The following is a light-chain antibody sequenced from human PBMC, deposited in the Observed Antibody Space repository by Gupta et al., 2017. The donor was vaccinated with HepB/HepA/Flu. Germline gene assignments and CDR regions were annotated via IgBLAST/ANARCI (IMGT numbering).Light chain of an antibody. Sequence: QSALTQPASVSASPGQSITISCTGTSSDVGGYNYVSWYQQHPGKAPKLMIYDVSNRPSGVSKRFSGSKSGNTASLTISGLQAEDEADYYCSSYTSSSTLLVFGTGTKVTVL. CDR1: SSDVGGYNY. V-gene: IGLV2-14*03. CDR3: SSYTSSSTLLV. J-gene: IGLJ1*01. CDR2: DVS.